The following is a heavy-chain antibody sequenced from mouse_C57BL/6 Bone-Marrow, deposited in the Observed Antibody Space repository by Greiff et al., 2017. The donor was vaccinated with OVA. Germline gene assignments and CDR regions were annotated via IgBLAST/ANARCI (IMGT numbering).Heavy chain of an antibody. D-gene: IGHD2-4*01. V-gene: IGHV1-81*01. Sequence: VQLQQSGAELVRPGASVKLSCKASGYTFTSYCISWVKQRTGQGLEWIGEIYPRSGNTNYNEKFKGKATLTADKSSSTAYMEFRSLTSEASEVYATARGDYEEMSWFAYWGQGTLVTVSA. CDR3: ARGDYEEMSWFAY. CDR2: IYPRSGNT. J-gene: IGHJ3*01. CDR1: GYTFTSYC.